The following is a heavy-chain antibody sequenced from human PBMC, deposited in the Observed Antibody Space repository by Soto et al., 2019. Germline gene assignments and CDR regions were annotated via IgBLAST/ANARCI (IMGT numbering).Heavy chain of an antibody. D-gene: IGHD3-22*01. J-gene: IGHJ2*01. CDR1: GGTFNNYA. CDR3: ASTKYDSSAYYYWYLGL. CDR2: IIPNVDAA. V-gene: IGHV1-69*12. Sequence: QFQLVQSGAEVKKPGSSVKVSCKASGGTFNNYAISWVRQAPGQGLEWVGGIIPNVDAANYAQNFQGRVTIAADESAGTAYMELSRLRSEDTAVYYCASTKYDSSAYYYWYLGLWGRGTLVTVSS.